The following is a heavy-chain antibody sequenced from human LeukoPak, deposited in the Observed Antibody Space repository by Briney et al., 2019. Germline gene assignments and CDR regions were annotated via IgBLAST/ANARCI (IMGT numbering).Heavy chain of an antibody. CDR1: GFTFSIYW. CDR3: ARGYYDTDY. CDR2: INSDGSST. J-gene: IGHJ4*02. V-gene: IGHV3-74*01. Sequence: GGSLRLSCAASGFTFSIYWMHWVRKAPGKGLVWVSRINSDGSSTSYADSVKGRFTISRDNVKNTLYLEMNSLRAEDTAVYYCARGYYDTDYWGQGTLVTVSS. D-gene: IGHD3-22*01.